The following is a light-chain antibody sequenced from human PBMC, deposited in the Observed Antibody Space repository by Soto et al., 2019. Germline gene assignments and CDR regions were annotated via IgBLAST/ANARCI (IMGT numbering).Light chain of an antibody. J-gene: IGKJ1*01. CDR2: DAS. V-gene: IGKV1-5*01. CDR1: QTISSW. Sequence: DIQMHQSPSTLSGSVGESVTITCRASQTISSWLAWYQQKPGKAPKLLIYDASSLESGVPSRFSGSGSGTEFTLTISSLQPEDFATYYCQQYNSYGTVGQGNKVDIK. CDR3: QQYNSYGT.